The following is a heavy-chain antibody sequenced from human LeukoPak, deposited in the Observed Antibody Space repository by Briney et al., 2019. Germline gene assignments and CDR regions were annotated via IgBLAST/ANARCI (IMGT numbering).Heavy chain of an antibody. J-gene: IGHJ4*02. CDR3: ARAPLEYYYDSSGYYDY. V-gene: IGHV4-34*01. D-gene: IGHD3-22*01. CDR1: GGSFSGYY. Sequence: SETLSLTCAVYGGSFSGYYWSWIRQPPGKGLEWIGEINHSGSTNYNPSLKSRVTISVDTSKNQFSLKLSSVTAADTAVYYCARAPLEYYYDSSGYYDYWGQGTLVTVSS. CDR2: INHSGST.